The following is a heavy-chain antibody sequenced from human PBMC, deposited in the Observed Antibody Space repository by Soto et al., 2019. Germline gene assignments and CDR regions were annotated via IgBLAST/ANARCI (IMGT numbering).Heavy chain of an antibody. V-gene: IGHV4-39*01. CDR3: ARREDIVVVPAALSEEGYFDY. D-gene: IGHD2-2*01. CDR2: IYYSGST. CDR1: GGSISSSSYY. Sequence: QLQLQESGPGLVKPSETLSLTCTVSGGSISSSSYYWGWIRQPPGKGLEWIGSIYYSGSTYYNPSLKSRVTRSVDTSKNQFSLKLSSVTAADTAVYYCARREDIVVVPAALSEEGYFDYWGQGTLVTVSS. J-gene: IGHJ4*02.